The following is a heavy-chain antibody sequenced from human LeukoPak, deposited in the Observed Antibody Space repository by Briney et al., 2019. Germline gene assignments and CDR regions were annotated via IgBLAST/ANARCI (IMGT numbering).Heavy chain of an antibody. CDR1: GFSFSSYW. CDR2: IKQDGGTK. D-gene: IGHD3-10*01. V-gene: IGHV3-7*01. Sequence: GGSLRLSCGASGFSFSSYWMSWVRQAPGKGLEWVANIKQDGGTKYYVDSVKGRFTISRDNAKNSLFLQMNSLRAEDTAVYYCARDRVGDYYGSGSPNWFDPWGQGTLVTVSS. CDR3: ARDRVGDYYGSGSPNWFDP. J-gene: IGHJ5*02.